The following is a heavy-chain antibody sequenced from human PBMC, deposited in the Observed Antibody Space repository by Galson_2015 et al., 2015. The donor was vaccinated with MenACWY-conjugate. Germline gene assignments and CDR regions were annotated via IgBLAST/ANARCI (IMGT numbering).Heavy chain of an antibody. CDR2: MYYNGSA. Sequence: ETLSLTCTVSGGSINSYYWSWIRQPPGKGLEWIGYMYYNGSANYNPSLKSRVTISVDTSKNQFSLTMTSVTAADTAVYYCARGVNLASMAGYWGQGTRVTVSS. D-gene: IGHD3-3*02. J-gene: IGHJ4*02. CDR1: GGSINSYY. CDR3: ARGVNLASMAGY. V-gene: IGHV4-59*01.